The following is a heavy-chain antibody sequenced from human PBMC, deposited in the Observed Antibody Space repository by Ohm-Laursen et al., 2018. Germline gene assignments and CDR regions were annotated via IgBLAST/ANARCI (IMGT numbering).Heavy chain of an antibody. CDR1: GYSFTSYW. Sequence: GESLKISCKGSGYSFTSYWIAWVRQMPGKGLEWMAIIYPDDSDTRYSPSFQGQVTISADKSISTAYLQWSSLKASDTAMYYCARINIAVADYWGQGTLVTVSS. J-gene: IGHJ4*02. D-gene: IGHD6-19*01. V-gene: IGHV5-51*03. CDR3: ARINIAVADY. CDR2: IYPDDSDT.